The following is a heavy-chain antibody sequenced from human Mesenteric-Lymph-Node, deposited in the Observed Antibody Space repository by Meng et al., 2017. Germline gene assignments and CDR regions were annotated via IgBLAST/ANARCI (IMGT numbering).Heavy chain of an antibody. CDR1: GFTLSNYW. D-gene: IGHD2-21*01. J-gene: IGHJ4*02. CDR3: AKSLWPTSIHFDPLDY. Sequence: GESLKISCAASGFTLSNYWMHWVRQAPGKGLVWVSRVNSDGTTTNYADSVKGRFTISRDNSKNTLYLQLNSLRAEDTAVYYCAKSLWPTSIHFDPLDYWGQGTLVTVSS. V-gene: IGHV3-74*01. CDR2: VNSDGTTT.